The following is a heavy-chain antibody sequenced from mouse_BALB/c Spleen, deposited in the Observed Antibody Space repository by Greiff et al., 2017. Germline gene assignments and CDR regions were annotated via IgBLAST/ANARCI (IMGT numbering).Heavy chain of an antibody. D-gene: IGHD4-1*01. Sequence: EVKLQESGPGLVKPSQSLSLTCTVTGYSITSDYAWNWIRQFPGNKLEWMGYISYSGSTSYNPSLKSRISITRDTSKNQFFLQLNSVTTEDTATYYCARHAGSAMDYWGQGTSVTVSS. CDR1: GYSITSDYA. CDR2: ISYSGST. J-gene: IGHJ4*01. CDR3: ARHAGSAMDY. V-gene: IGHV3-2*02.